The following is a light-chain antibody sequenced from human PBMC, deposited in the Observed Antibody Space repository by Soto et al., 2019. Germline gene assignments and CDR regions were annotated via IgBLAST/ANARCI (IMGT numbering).Light chain of an antibody. CDR2: ENN. J-gene: IGLJ2*01. Sequence: QSVLTQPPSVSAAPGQKVTISCSGSSSNIGNNYVSWYQQLPGTAPKLLIYENNKRPSGIPDRFSGSKSGTSATLGITGLQTGDEAVYYCGTWDSSLSAGVVFGGGTKLTVL. V-gene: IGLV1-51*02. CDR3: GTWDSSLSAGVV. CDR1: SSNIGNNY.